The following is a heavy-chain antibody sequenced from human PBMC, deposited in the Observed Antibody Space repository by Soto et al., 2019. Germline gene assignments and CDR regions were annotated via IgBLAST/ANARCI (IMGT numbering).Heavy chain of an antibody. J-gene: IGHJ5*02. CDR2: IWYDGSNK. CDR1: GFTFSSYG. V-gene: IGHV3-33*01. D-gene: IGHD1-20*01. Sequence: GGSLRLSCAASGFTFSSYGMHWVRQAPGKGLEWGAVIWYDGSNKYYADSVKGRFTISRDNSKNTLYLQMNSLRAEDTAVYYCARDRYNWNRGAIDPWGQGTLVTVSS. CDR3: ARDRYNWNRGAIDP.